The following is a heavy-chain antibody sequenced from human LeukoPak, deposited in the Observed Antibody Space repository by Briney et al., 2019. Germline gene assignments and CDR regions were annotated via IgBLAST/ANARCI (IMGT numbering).Heavy chain of an antibody. Sequence: GGSLRLSCAASGFTFTSYGMHWVRQAPGKGLEWVAFIQYDGTNKYYADSVKGRFTISRDNAKNSLYLQMNSLRAEDTAVYYCARDSPISAAGGFDYWGQGTLVTVSS. CDR1: GFTFTSYG. CDR2: IQYDGTNK. D-gene: IGHD6-13*01. CDR3: ARDSPISAAGGFDY. J-gene: IGHJ4*02. V-gene: IGHV3-30*02.